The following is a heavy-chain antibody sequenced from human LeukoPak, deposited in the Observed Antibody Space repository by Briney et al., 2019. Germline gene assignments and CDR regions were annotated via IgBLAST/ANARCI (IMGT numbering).Heavy chain of an antibody. J-gene: IGHJ4*02. D-gene: IGHD2-15*01. Sequence: PSETLPLTCAVYGGSFSGYYWSWIRQPPGKGLEWIGEINHSGSTNYNPSLKSRVTISVDTSKNQFSLKLSSVTAADTAVYYCFGSWYDLSYWGQGTLVTVSS. V-gene: IGHV4-34*01. CDR3: FGSWYDLSY. CDR2: INHSGST. CDR1: GGSFSGYY.